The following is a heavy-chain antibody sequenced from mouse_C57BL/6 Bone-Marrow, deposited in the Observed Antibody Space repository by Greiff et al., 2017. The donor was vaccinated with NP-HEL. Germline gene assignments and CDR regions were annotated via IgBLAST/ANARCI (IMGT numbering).Heavy chain of an antibody. CDR3: ARGPGSSAIYFDY. J-gene: IGHJ2*01. CDR1: GFSLTSYA. CDR2: IWTGGGT. D-gene: IGHD1-1*01. Sequence: VQLQQSGPGLVAPSQSLSITCTVSGFSLTSYAISWVRQPPGKGLEWLGVIWTGGGTNYNSALKSRLSISKDNSKSQVFLKMNSLQTDDTARYYCARGPGSSAIYFDYWGQGTTLTVSS. V-gene: IGHV2-9-1*01.